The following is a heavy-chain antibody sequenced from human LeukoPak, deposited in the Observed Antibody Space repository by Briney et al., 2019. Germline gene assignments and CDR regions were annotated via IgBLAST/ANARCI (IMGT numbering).Heavy chain of an antibody. CDR1: GGSISSYY. Sequence: SETLSLTCTVSGGSISSYYWSWIRQPPGKGLEWIGYIYYSGSTNYNPSLKSRVTISVDTSKNQFSLKLSSVTAADTAVYYCASHARYGYKGYYYYMDVWGKGTTVTISS. V-gene: IGHV4-59*01. CDR2: IYYSGST. J-gene: IGHJ6*03. CDR3: ASHARYGYKGYYYYMDV. D-gene: IGHD5-24*01.